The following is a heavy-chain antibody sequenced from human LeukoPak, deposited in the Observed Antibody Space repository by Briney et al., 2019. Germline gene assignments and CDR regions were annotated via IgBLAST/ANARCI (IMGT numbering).Heavy chain of an antibody. CDR2: ISYSGPHM. Sequence: GGSLRLSCAASGFAFSRYSMNWVRQAPGKGLEWVSSISYSGPHMFYADSVRGRFTISRDNAENSLFLQMNSLRAEDTAVYYCARGRRCMDVWGQGTTVTVSS. CDR3: ARGRRCMDV. CDR1: GFAFSRYS. V-gene: IGHV3-21*01. J-gene: IGHJ6*02.